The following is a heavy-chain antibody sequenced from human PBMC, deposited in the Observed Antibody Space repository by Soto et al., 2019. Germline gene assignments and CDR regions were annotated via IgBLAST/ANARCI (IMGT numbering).Heavy chain of an antibody. J-gene: IGHJ6*02. V-gene: IGHV1-69*13. CDR3: VFGDCTSSSCSYYFYGLDV. CDR2: ILLIFGSP. CDR1: GGNFRRYA. Sequence: SVKVSCKASGGNFRRYAISWVRQAPEQGLEWMGGILLIFGSPSHAQKFRDRVTITADESTSTAYLELTSLTSEDTAIYYCVFGDCTSSSCSYYFYGLDVWGQGTTVTVSS. D-gene: IGHD2-2*01.